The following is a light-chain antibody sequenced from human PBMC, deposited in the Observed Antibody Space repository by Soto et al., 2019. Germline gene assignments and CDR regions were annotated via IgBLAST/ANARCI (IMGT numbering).Light chain of an antibody. CDR2: GAS. CDR1: QSVSSN. Sequence: EIVMTQSPATLSVSPGERATLSCRASQSVSSNLAWYQQKPGQAPRLLIYGASTRATGIPARFSGSGSGTEFTITISRLQSEDFAVYYCQQYNNWSTFGQGTKVEIK. J-gene: IGKJ1*01. V-gene: IGKV3-15*01. CDR3: QQYNNWST.